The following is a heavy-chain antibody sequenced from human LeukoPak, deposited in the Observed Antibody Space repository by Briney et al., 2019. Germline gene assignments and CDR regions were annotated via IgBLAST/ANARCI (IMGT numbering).Heavy chain of an antibody. CDR2: ISGSGGST. CDR1: GFTFSSYA. J-gene: IGHJ4*02. CDR3: AKGSGHAIVSSDY. D-gene: IGHD5/OR15-5a*01. Sequence: AGGSLRLSCAASGFTFSSYAMSWVRQAPGKGLEWVSAISGSGGSTYYADSVKGRFTISRDNSKNTLYLQMNSLRAEDTAVYYCAKGSGHAIVSSDYWGQGTLVTVSS. V-gene: IGHV3-23*01.